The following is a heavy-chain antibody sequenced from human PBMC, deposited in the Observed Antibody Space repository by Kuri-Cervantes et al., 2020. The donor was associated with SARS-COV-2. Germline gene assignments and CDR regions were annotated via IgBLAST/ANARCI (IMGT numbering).Heavy chain of an antibody. CDR1: GFTFSSYW. V-gene: IGHV3-7*01. D-gene: IGHD6-25*01. CDR2: IKQDGSER. Sequence: GGSLRLSCAASGFTFSSYWMSWVRQAPGKGLEWVANIKQDGSERFYVDSVKGRFTISRDNANSSLYLQMNYLGAGDTALYYCASLGSGKSAIDYWGQGTLVTVSS. CDR3: ASLGSGKSAIDY. J-gene: IGHJ4*02.